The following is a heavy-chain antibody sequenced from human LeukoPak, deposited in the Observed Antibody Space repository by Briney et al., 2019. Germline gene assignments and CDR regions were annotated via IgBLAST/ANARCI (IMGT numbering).Heavy chain of an antibody. CDR3: ARDTDMVRGVIKRAFDI. CDR2: IYYSGST. D-gene: IGHD3-10*01. Sequence: PSQTLSLTCTVSGGSISSGDYYWSWIRQPPGKGLEWIGYIYYSGSTYYNPSLKSRVTISVDTSKNQFSLKLSSVTAADTAVYYCARDTDMVRGVIKRAFDIWGQGTMVTVSS. CDR1: GGSISSGDYY. J-gene: IGHJ3*02. V-gene: IGHV4-30-4*08.